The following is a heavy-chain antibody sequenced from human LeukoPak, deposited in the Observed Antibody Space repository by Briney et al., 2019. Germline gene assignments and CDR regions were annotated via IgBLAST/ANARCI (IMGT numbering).Heavy chain of an antibody. J-gene: IGHJ4*02. CDR3: ARAKLWFGESHFDY. V-gene: IGHV1-3*03. CDR1: GYTFTSYA. D-gene: IGHD3-10*01. Sequence: ASVKVSCKASGYTFTSYAMHWVRQAPGQRLEWMGWINAGNGKTKYSQEFQGRVTITRDTSASTAYMELSSLRSEDMAVYYCARAKLWFGESHFDYWGQGTLVTVSS. CDR2: INAGNGKT.